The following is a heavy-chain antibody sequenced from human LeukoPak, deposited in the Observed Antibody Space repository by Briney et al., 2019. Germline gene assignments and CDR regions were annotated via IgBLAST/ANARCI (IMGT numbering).Heavy chain of an antibody. J-gene: IGHJ4*02. D-gene: IGHD1-1*01. CDR1: GGSISSGSYY. CDR2: IYTSGST. CDR3: ARQLAGTVDY. V-gene: IGHV4-61*02. Sequence: SQTLSLTCTVSGGSISSGSYYWSWIRQPAGKGLEWIGRIYTSGSTNYNPSLKSRVTISVDTPKNQFSLKLSSVTAADTAVYYCARQLAGTVDYWGQGTLVTVSS.